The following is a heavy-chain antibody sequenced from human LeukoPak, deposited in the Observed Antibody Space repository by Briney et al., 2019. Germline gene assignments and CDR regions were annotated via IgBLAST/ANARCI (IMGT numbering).Heavy chain of an antibody. J-gene: IGHJ6*03. CDR3: ASGEPNWNYVLMDV. CDR2: IIPIFGTA. Sequence: GASVKVSCKASGGTFSSYAISWVRQAPGQGLEWMGRIIPIFGTANYAQKFQGRVTITTDESTSTAYMELGSLRSEDTAVYYCASGEPNWNYVLMDVWGKGTTVTVSS. V-gene: IGHV1-69*05. CDR1: GGTFSSYA. D-gene: IGHD1-7*01.